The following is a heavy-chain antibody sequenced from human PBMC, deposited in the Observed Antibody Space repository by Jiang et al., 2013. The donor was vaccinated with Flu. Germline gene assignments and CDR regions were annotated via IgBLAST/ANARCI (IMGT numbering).Heavy chain of an antibody. CDR1: GYTFTSYG. CDR3: ARATLTWQLLPGWFDP. J-gene: IGHJ5*02. V-gene: IGHV1-18*04. D-gene: IGHD2-15*01. CDR2: ISAYNGNT. Sequence: SVKVSCKASGYTFTSYGISWVRQAPGQGLEWMAWISAYNGNTKYAQKLQDRVTMTIDTYTNTAYMELRSLRSDDTAVYYCARATLTWQLLPGWFDPWGQGTLVTVSS.